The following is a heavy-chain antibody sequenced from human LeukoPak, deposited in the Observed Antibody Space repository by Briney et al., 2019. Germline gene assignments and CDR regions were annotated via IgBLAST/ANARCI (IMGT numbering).Heavy chain of an antibody. V-gene: IGHV1-18*01. J-gene: IGHJ5*02. D-gene: IGHD2-2*01. Sequence: GASVKVSCKASGYTFTSYGISWVRQAPGQGLEWMGWISTYNGNTNYAQKLQDRVTMTTDTSTSTAYMEPRSLRSDDTAVYYCARDHQGSTSCYSCSRWFDPWGQGTLVTVSS. CDR3: ARDHQGSTSCYSCSRWFDP. CDR2: ISTYNGNT. CDR1: GYTFTSYG.